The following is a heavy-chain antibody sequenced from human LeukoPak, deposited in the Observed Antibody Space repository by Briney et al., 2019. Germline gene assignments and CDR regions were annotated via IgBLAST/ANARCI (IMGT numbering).Heavy chain of an antibody. D-gene: IGHD5-18*01. Sequence: GGSLRLSCAASGFTFSSYWMNWVRQPPGKGLEWVANIERDRSEKYCEDSVKGRFTICRDNAKNSVYLQMNSLRAEDTAVYYCARDPSRGYSYGYGDYWGQGSLVSVSS. V-gene: IGHV3-7*01. J-gene: IGHJ4*02. CDR2: IERDRSEK. CDR1: GFTFSSYW. CDR3: ARDPSRGYSYGYGDY.